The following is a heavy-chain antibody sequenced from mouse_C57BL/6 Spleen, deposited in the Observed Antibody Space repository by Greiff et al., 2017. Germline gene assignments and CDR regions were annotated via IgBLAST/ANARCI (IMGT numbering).Heavy chain of an antibody. V-gene: IGHV1-61*01. CDR2: IYPSDSET. Sequence: VQLQQPGAELVRPGSSVKLSCKASGYTFTSYWMDWVKQRPGQGLEWIGNIYPSDSETHYNQKFKDKATLTVDKSSSTAYMQLSSLTSEDSAVXYCARRAMAYYFDYWGQGTTLTVSS. D-gene: IGHD1-1*02. J-gene: IGHJ2*01. CDR3: ARRAMAYYFDY. CDR1: GYTFTSYW.